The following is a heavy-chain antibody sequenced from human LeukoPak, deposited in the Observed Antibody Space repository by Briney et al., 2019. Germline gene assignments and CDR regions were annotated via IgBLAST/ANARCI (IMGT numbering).Heavy chain of an antibody. CDR1: GLTFSGYW. Sequence: PGGSLTLSCPASGLTFSGYWMSWVRQAPGKGPEWVANIKQDGGEKYYVGSVKGRFTISRDNAKNSLYLQMNSLRAEDTAVYYCARDAFSRISVFGVVSDAFDIWGQGTMVTVSS. J-gene: IGHJ3*02. CDR3: ARDAFSRISVFGVVSDAFDI. D-gene: IGHD3-3*01. CDR2: IKQDGGEK. V-gene: IGHV3-7*01.